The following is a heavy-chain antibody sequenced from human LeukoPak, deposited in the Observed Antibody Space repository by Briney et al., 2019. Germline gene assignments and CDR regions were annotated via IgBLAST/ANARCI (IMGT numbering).Heavy chain of an antibody. D-gene: IGHD3-3*01. Sequence: QTGGSLRLSCAASGFTFSSYAMSWVRQAPGKGLEWVSSISNNGASPYYADSVKGRFTISRDNSKNTLYLQMNSLRAEDTAVYFCARDVQGFGMVITLVYWGQGTLVTVSS. CDR3: ARDVQGFGMVITLVY. CDR2: ISNNGASP. V-gene: IGHV3-23*01. CDR1: GFTFSSYA. J-gene: IGHJ4*02.